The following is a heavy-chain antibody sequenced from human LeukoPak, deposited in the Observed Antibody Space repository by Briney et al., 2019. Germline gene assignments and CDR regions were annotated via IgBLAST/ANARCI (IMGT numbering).Heavy chain of an antibody. CDR2: INWNGGST. Sequence: PGGSLRLSCAASGFTFDDYGMSWVRQAPGKGLKWVSGINWNGGSTGYADSVKGRFTISRDNAKNSLYLQMNSLRAEDTALYYCARNERTGWELLDHDAFDIWGQGTMVTVSS. J-gene: IGHJ3*02. V-gene: IGHV3-20*04. CDR3: ARNERTGWELLDHDAFDI. CDR1: GFTFDDYG. D-gene: IGHD1-26*01.